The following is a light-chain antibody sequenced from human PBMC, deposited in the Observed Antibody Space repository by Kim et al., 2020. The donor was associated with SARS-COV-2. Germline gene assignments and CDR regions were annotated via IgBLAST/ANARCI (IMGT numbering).Light chain of an antibody. Sequence: GQSVTISCTGTSSDVGSYNRVSWYQQPPGTAPKLMIYEVINRPSGVPDRFSGSKSGNTASLTISGLQAEDEADYYCSSYTSSSTVVFGGGTKLTVL. CDR2: EVI. J-gene: IGLJ2*01. V-gene: IGLV2-18*02. CDR3: SSYTSSSTVV. CDR1: SSDVGSYNR.